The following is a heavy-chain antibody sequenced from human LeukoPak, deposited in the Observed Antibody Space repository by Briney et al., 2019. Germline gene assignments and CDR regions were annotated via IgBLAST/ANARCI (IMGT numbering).Heavy chain of an antibody. Sequence: GSLRLSCAASGSSFSRYWMSWVRQAPGKGLEWVANIKEDGSEKYYVDSVKGRFTISRDNAKNSLYLQMNSRRAEDTAVYYCDVSGLDYWGQGTLVTVSS. CDR2: IKEDGSEK. J-gene: IGHJ4*02. CDR3: DVSGLDY. CDR1: GSSFSRYW. V-gene: IGHV3-7*01. D-gene: IGHD3-3*01.